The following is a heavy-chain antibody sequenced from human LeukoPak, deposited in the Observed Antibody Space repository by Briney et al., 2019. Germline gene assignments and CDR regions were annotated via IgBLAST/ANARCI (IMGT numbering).Heavy chain of an antibody. J-gene: IGHJ6*02. CDR2: ISAYNGDT. V-gene: IGHV1-18*01. D-gene: IGHD6-13*01. CDR3: ARDYGPIAAAGTEYYYYGLDV. CDR1: GYTFTSYG. Sequence: GASVKVSCKASGYTFTSYGISWVRQAPGQGLEWMGWISAYNGDTNYAQKLQGRVTMTTDTSTSTAYMELRSLRSDDTAVYYCARDYGPIAAAGTEYYYYGLDVWSQGTTVTVSS.